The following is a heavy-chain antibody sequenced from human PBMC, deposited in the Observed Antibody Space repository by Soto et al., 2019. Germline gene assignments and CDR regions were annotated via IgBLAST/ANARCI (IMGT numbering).Heavy chain of an antibody. J-gene: IGHJ4*02. CDR1: GFTFSSYA. D-gene: IGHD3-22*01. Sequence: GGSLRLSCAASGFTFSSYAMNWVRQAPGKGLEWVSTISANGGTTNYADSVKGRFTISRDNSKKTLYVQMNSLRAEDTAVYYCAKDRQYDYESGGNSPFDDWGQGTRVTVAS. CDR3: AKDRQYDYESGGNSPFDD. V-gene: IGHV3-23*01. CDR2: ISANGGTT.